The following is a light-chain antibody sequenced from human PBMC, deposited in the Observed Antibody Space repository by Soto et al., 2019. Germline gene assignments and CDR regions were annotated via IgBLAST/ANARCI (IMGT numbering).Light chain of an antibody. CDR2: DVT. V-gene: IGLV2-14*03. Sequence: QSALTQPASVSGSPGQSITISCTGTSSDVGGYNSVSWYQHHPGKAPKLMIYDVTDRPSGVSNRFSGSKSGNTASLTISGLQADDESDYYCSSYTTSGTLVVFGGGTTLTVL. CDR3: SSYTTSGTLVV. J-gene: IGLJ2*01. CDR1: SSDVGGYNS.